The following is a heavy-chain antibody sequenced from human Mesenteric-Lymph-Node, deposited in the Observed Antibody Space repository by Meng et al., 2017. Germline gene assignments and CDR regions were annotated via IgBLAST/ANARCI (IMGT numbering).Heavy chain of an antibody. CDR2: IHHSGST. J-gene: IGHJ4*02. V-gene: IGHV4-4*02. CDR3: ARNYLY. Sequence: QVQLQESGPGLVKPSGTLSLTCAVSGGSISSPNWWSWVRQPPGKGLEWIGEIHHSGSTNYNPSLTSRVNMSVDKSKNQFSLKLRSVTAADTAVYYCARNYLYWGQGTLVTVSS. CDR1: GGSISSPNW. D-gene: IGHD3-10*01.